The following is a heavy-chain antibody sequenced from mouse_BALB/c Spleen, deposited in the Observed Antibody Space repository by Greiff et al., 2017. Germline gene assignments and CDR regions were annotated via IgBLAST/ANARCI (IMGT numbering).Heavy chain of an antibody. Sequence: QVQLQQSGAELVRPGTSVKVSCKASGYAFTNYLIEWVKQRPGQGLEWIGVINPGSGGTNYNEKFKGKATLTADKSSSTAYMQLSSLTSDDSAVYFCARSGMITTGWFAYWGQGTLVTVSA. D-gene: IGHD2-4*01. V-gene: IGHV1-54*01. J-gene: IGHJ3*01. CDR1: GYAFTNYL. CDR2: INPGSGGT. CDR3: ARSGMITTGWFAY.